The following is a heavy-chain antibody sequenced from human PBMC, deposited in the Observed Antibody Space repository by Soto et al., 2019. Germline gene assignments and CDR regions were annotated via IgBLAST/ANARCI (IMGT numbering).Heavy chain of an antibody. V-gene: IGHV4-59*08. CDR3: ARYFGEPRYYGMDV. J-gene: IGHJ6*02. D-gene: IGHD3-10*01. CDR1: GGSISRYY. Sequence: SETLSLTCTVSGGSISRYYWSWIRQPPGKGLEWIGYIYYSGSTNYNPSLKSRVTISVDTSKNQFSLKLSSVTAADTAVYYCARYFGEPRYYGMDVWGQGTTVIVSS. CDR2: IYYSGST.